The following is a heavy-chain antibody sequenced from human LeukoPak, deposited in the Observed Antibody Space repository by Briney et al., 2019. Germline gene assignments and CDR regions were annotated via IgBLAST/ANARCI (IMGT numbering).Heavy chain of an antibody. CDR3: ARDYGAHYDY. CDR1: GGSISSYY. J-gene: IGHJ4*02. Sequence: PSETLSLTCTVSGGSISSYYWSWIRQPPGKGLEWIGYFYYSGSTNYNPSLKSRVTISVDTSKNQFSLKLSSVTAADTAVYYCARDYGAHYDYWGQGTLVTVSS. D-gene: IGHD4-17*01. CDR2: FYYSGST. V-gene: IGHV4-59*01.